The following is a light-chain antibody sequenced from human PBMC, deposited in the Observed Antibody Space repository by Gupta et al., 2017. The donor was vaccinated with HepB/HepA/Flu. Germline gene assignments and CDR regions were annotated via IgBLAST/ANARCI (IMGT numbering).Light chain of an antibody. Sequence: EIVMTQSPATLSVSPGERATLSCRASQSVSSNLAWYQQKPGQAPRLHIYGASTRATGIPARFSGSGSGTEFTLTISSLQSEDFAVYYCQQDNNCPQTFGQGTKVEIK. J-gene: IGKJ1*01. CDR2: GAS. CDR1: QSVSSN. V-gene: IGKV3-15*01. CDR3: QQDNNCPQT.